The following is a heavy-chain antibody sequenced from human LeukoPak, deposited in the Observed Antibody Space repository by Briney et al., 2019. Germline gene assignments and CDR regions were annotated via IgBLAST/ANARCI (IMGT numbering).Heavy chain of an antibody. V-gene: IGHV3-21*01. CDR3: ARRGSGYGENIDY. CDR1: GFTFSSYS. CDR2: ISSSSSYI. Sequence: GGSLRLSCAASGFTFSSYSMNWVRQAPGKGLEWVSSISSSSSYIYYADSVKGRFTISRDNAKNSLYLQMNSLRAEDTAVYYCARRGSGYGENIDYWGQGTLVTVSS. D-gene: IGHD3-22*01. J-gene: IGHJ4*02.